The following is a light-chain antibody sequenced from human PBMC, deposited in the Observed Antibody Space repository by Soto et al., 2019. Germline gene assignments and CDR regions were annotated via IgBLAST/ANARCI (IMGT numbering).Light chain of an antibody. J-gene: IGKJ1*01. CDR2: AAS. Sequence: DIQMTQSPSSLSASVGDRVTITCRASQSISSYLNWYQQKPGKAPKLLIYAASSLQSGVPSRFSGSGSGTDLTLTISRLQPEDFATYYCQQSYSNPPWTLGQGTKVDIK. V-gene: IGKV1-39*01. CDR1: QSISSY. CDR3: QQSYSNPPWT.